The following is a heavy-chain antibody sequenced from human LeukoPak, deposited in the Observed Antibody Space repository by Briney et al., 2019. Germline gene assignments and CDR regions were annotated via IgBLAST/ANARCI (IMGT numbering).Heavy chain of an antibody. CDR3: ARDRVVVAARTGYYYYGMDV. D-gene: IGHD2-15*01. J-gene: IGHJ6*02. V-gene: IGHV4-30-4*01. Sequence: SETLSLTCTVSGGSISSGDYYWSWIRQPPGKGLEWIGYIYYSGSTYYNPSLKSRVTISVDTSKNQFSLQLNSVTPEDTAVYYCARDRVVVAARTGYYYYGMDVWGQGTTVTVSS. CDR2: IYYSGST. CDR1: GGSISSGDYY.